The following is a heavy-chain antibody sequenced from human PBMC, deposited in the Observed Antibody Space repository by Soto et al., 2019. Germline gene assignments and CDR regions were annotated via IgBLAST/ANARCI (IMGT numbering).Heavy chain of an antibody. CDR3: ARTYYDFWSGYLSYYYYYMDV. J-gene: IGHJ6*03. Sequence: SETLSLTCTVSGGSISSYYWSWIRQPPGKGLEWIGYIYYSGSTNYNPSLKSRVTISEDTSKNQFSLKLSSVTAADTAVYYCARTYYDFWSGYLSYYYYYMDVWGKGTTVTVSS. D-gene: IGHD3-3*01. CDR2: IYYSGST. CDR1: GGSISSYY. V-gene: IGHV4-59*08.